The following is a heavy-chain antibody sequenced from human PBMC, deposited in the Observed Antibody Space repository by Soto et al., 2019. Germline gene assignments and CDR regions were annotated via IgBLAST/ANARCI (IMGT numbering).Heavy chain of an antibody. J-gene: IGHJ4*02. V-gene: IGHV1-2*02. CDR3: ARTHNVVVPAAGY. CDR1: GYTFTGYY. D-gene: IGHD2-2*01. CDR2: INPNSGGT. Sequence: GASVKVSCKASGYTFTGYYMHWVRQAPGQGLEWMGWINPNSGGTNYAQKFQGRVTMTRDTSISTAYMELSRLRSDDTAVYYCARTHNVVVPAAGYWGQGTLVTVSS.